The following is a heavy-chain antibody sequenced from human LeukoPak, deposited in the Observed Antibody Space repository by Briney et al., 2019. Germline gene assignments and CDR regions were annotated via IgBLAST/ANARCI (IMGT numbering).Heavy chain of an antibody. D-gene: IGHD7-27*01. CDR1: GFTFSSYA. V-gene: IGHV3-30*04. J-gene: IGHJ3*02. Sequence: GGSLRLSCAASGFTFSSYAMHWVRQAPGKGLEWVAVISYDGSTKYYADSVKGRFTISRDNSKNTLYLQMNSLRAEDTAVYYCARISGGGTNAFDIWGQGTMVTVSS. CDR2: ISYDGSTK. CDR3: ARISGGGTNAFDI.